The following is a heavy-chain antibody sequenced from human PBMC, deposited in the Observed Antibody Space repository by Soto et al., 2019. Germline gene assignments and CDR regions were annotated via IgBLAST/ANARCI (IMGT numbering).Heavy chain of an antibody. CDR1: VASTSDGASC. CDR2: VYYSGSS. CDR3: AKLSCTSSTCYFPGWFDP. Sequence: SETLSPTCTVAVASTSDGASCWSWIRQPPGKGLEWTANVYYSGSSYYNPYLKSRLTRSVDTTKNQASLQLKAMTAADTAVYYCAKLSCTSSTCYFPGWFDPLGQGTLVTVSS. J-gene: IGHJ5*02. D-gene: IGHD2-2*01. V-gene: IGHV4-31*03.